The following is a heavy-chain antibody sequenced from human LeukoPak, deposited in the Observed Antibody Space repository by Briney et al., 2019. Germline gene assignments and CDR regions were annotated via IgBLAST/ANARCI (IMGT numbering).Heavy chain of an antibody. CDR2: IYYSGST. CDR1: GFTFNSYS. J-gene: IGHJ4*02. CDR3: ARDVTAAFDY. D-gene: IGHD6-13*01. V-gene: IGHV4-39*07. Sequence: GSLRLSCAASGFTFNSYSMHWVRQPPGKGLEWIGSIYYSGSTYYNPSLESRVTISVDTSKNQFSLKLSSVTAADTAVYYCARDVTAAFDYWGQGTLVTVSS.